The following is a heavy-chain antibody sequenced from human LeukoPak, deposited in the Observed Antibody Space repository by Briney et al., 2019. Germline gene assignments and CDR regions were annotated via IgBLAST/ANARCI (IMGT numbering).Heavy chain of an antibody. V-gene: IGHV3-9*01. CDR3: AKDNSQQPRIAHD. J-gene: IGHJ4*02. CDR1: GFTFSSYA. CDR2: ISWNSGSI. D-gene: IGHD6-13*01. Sequence: GGSLRLSCAASGFTFSSYAMSWVRQAPGKGLEWVSGISWNSGSIGYADSVKGRFTISRDNAKNSLYLQMNSLRAEDTALYYCAKDNSQQPRIAHDWGQGTLVTVSS.